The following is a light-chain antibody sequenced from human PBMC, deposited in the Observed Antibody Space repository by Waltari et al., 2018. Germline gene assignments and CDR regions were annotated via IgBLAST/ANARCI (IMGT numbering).Light chain of an antibody. CDR2: QDA. J-gene: IGLJ3*02. CDR3: QAWDSNTWV. V-gene: IGLV3-1*01. Sequence: SYELTQEPSVSVSAGQTATITCSGDPLGVALGGKYVCGYQQKAGHSPGLVIYQDAKRPSGSPERFSGSNSGNTATLTIMGTQPMDEADYYCQAWDSNTWVFGGGTKLTVL. CDR1: PLGVALGGKY.